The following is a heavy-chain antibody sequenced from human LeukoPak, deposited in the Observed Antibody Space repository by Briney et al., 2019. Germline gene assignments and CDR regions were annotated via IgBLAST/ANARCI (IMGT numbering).Heavy chain of an antibody. CDR3: AKEGATTGDFDY. V-gene: IGHV3-23*01. Sequence: GGSLRLSCEASGFTFSNFLMTWVRQAPGKGPEWVSAISGSGGDTYYADSVKGRFTISRDNSKNTLYLQMNSLRAEDTAVYYCAKEGATTGDFDYWGQGTLVTVSS. CDR2: ISGSGGDT. D-gene: IGHD1-26*01. J-gene: IGHJ4*02. CDR1: GFTFSNFL.